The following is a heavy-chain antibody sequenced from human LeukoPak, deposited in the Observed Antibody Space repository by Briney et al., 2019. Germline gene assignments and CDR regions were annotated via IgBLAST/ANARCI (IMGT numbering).Heavy chain of an antibody. V-gene: IGHV3-15*07. J-gene: IGHJ4*02. CDR3: TTDTKYGGNDY. D-gene: IGHD4-23*01. CDR1: GFTISSYW. Sequence: GGSLRLSCAASGFTISSYWMNWVRQAPGKGLEWVGRIKSKTDGGTTDYAAPVKGRFTISRDDSKNTLYLQMNSLKTEDTAVYYCTTDTKYGGNDYWGQGTLVTVSS. CDR2: IKSKTDGGTT.